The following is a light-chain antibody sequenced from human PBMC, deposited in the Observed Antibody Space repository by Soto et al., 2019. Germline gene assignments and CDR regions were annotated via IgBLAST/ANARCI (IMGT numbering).Light chain of an antibody. CDR1: QSVDIY. CDR2: DAS. Sequence: VLTQSPATLSLSPGARATLSCRASQSVDIYLAWYQQRPGQPPRLLIYDASNRATGIPARFSGSRSGTDFTLTNSSLEPEDFAVYYCKQRQHWPPLTFGGGTRVEIK. V-gene: IGKV3-11*01. J-gene: IGKJ4*01. CDR3: KQRQHWPPLT.